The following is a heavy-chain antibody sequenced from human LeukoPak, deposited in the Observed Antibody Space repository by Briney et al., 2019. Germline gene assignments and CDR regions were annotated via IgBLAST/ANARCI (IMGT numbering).Heavy chain of an antibody. D-gene: IGHD3-10*01. V-gene: IGHV1-24*01. CDR3: ARDMVRDNWFDP. Sequence: ASVKVSCKVSGYSLTELSMHWVRQAPGKGLEWMGGFDPEYGETIYAQKFQGRVTMTEDTSTDTAYMELSSLRSDDTAVYYCARDMVRDNWFDPWGQGTLVTVSS. CDR2: FDPEYGET. J-gene: IGHJ5*02. CDR1: GYSLTELS.